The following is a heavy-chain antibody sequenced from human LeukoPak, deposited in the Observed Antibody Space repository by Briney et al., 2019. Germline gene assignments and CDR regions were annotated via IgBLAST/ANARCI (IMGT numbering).Heavy chain of an antibody. CDR1: GFTFSSYG. CDR2: ISSDGSNK. Sequence: GGSLRLSCAASGFTFSSYGMHWVRQAPGKGLEWVAVISSDGSNKYYADFVKGRFTISRDISKNTLYLQMNSLRAEDTAVYYCAKTSGGYSYGGYFDYWGQGTLVTVSS. J-gene: IGHJ4*02. CDR3: AKTSGGYSYGGYFDY. D-gene: IGHD5-18*01. V-gene: IGHV3-30*18.